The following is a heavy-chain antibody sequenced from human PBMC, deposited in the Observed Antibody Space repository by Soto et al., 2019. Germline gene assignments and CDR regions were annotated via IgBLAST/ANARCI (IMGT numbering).Heavy chain of an antibody. J-gene: IGHJ6*04. CDR2: IIPIFGTA. V-gene: IGHV1-69*13. D-gene: IGHD2-15*01. CDR1: GGSFSSYA. Sequence: GASVKVSFKASGGSFSSYAISWVLQAPGQGLEWMGGIIPIFGTANYAQKFQGRVTITADESTGTAYMELSSLRSEDTAVYYCARALVVAATRVYYGMAVWGTGTTLTVFS. CDR3: ARALVVAATRVYYGMAV.